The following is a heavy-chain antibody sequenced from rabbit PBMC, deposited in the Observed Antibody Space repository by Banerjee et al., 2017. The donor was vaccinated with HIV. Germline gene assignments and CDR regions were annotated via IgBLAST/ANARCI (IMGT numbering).Heavy chain of an antibody. J-gene: IGHJ4*01. V-gene: IGHV1S45*01. CDR2: ISSSNSIS. CDR1: GFPFSSRYW. Sequence: QEQLEESGGDLVKPEGSLTLTCTASGFPFSSRYWMCWVRQDPGKGLEWIACISSSNSISYNANWAKGRFTISKTSSTTVTLQMTSLTAADTATYFCARSGDNYYNSGLNLWGPGTLVTVS. D-gene: IGHD4-1*01. CDR3: ARSGDNYYNSGLNL.